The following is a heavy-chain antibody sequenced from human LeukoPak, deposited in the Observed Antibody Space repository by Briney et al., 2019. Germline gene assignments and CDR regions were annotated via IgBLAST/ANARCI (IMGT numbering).Heavy chain of an antibody. CDR1: GFTFSSYG. V-gene: IGHV3-30*18. D-gene: IGHD6-13*01. J-gene: IGHJ3*02. Sequence: GGSLRLSCAASGFTFSSYGMHWVRQAPGKGLEWVAVISYDGSNKYYADSVKGRVTISRDNSKNTLYLQMNSLRAEDTAVYYCAKAPSSRIAAAGTYAFDIWGQGTMVTVSS. CDR2: ISYDGSNK. CDR3: AKAPSSRIAAAGTYAFDI.